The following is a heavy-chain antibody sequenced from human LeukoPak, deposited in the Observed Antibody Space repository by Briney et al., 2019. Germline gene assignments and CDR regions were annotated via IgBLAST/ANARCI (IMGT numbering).Heavy chain of an antibody. V-gene: IGHV1-2*02. CDR2: INPNSGGT. CDR3: ARGEHRGYYFDF. CDR1: GYTFTGYY. J-gene: IGHJ4*02. D-gene: IGHD1/OR15-1a*01. Sequence: GASVKVSCKASGYTFTGYYMHWVRQAPGQGLEWMGWINPNSGGTNYAQKFQGRVTMTRDTYITTAYMELRGLTADDTAIYYCARGEHRGYYFDFWGQGTLVTVSS.